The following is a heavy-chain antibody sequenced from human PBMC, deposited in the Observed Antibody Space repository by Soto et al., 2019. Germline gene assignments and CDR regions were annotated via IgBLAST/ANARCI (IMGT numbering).Heavy chain of an antibody. J-gene: IGHJ4*02. Sequence: QVQLVESGGGVVQPGRSLRLSCAASGFTFSSYGMHWVRQAPGKGLEWVAVIWYDGSNKYYADSVKGQFTISRENSKNTLYLQMNSLRAEDTAVYYCARDLAAAGGSVGYWGQGTLVTVSS. CDR3: ARDLAAAGGSVGY. CDR2: IWYDGSNK. CDR1: GFTFSSYG. D-gene: IGHD6-13*01. V-gene: IGHV3-33*01.